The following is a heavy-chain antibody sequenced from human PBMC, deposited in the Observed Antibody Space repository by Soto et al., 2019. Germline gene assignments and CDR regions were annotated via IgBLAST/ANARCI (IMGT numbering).Heavy chain of an antibody. CDR3: ARRGVVPAAMSFDY. CDR1: GGSFSGYY. D-gene: IGHD2-2*01. J-gene: IGHJ4*02. Sequence: VQLQQWGAGLLKPSETLSLTCAVYGGSFSGYYWSWIRQPPGKGLEWIGEINHSGSTNYNPSLKSRVTISVDTSKNQFSLKLSSVTAADTAVYYCARRGVVPAAMSFDYWGQGTLVTVSS. V-gene: IGHV4-34*01. CDR2: INHSGST.